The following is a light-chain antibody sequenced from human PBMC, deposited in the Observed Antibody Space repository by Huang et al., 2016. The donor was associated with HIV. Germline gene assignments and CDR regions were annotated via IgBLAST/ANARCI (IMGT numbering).Light chain of an antibody. CDR1: QSISSY. J-gene: IGKJ5*01. V-gene: IGKV1-39*01. CDR3: QQSDSTPIT. CDR2: AAS. Sequence: DIQMTQSPSSLSAFVGDRVTITCRASQSISSYLNWYQKKPGKDPKLLIYAASSLQSGVPSRFSGSGSGTDFTLTISSLQPEDFATYYCQQSDSTPITFGQGTRLEIK.